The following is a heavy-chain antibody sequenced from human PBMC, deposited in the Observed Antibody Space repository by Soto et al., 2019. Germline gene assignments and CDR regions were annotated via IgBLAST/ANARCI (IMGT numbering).Heavy chain of an antibody. CDR2: ISGFNGQT. CDR3: ARVDPRGVAVVRDY. J-gene: IGHJ4*02. CDR1: GNTFASHG. D-gene: IGHD3-10*01. V-gene: IGHV1-18*01. Sequence: GPEVKKPGASVKVSCKASGNTFASHGFSWVRQAPGQGLEWMGWISGFNGQTNYALKFQGRVTLTTDTSTSTAYMELRSLRSDDTAVYFCARVDPRGVAVVRDYWGQGTLVTVSS.